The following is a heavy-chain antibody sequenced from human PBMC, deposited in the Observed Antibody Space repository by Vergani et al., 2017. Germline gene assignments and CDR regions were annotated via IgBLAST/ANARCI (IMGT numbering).Heavy chain of an antibody. CDR3: ARNPYCGGDCYSDAFDI. CDR2: IYHSGST. CDR1: GYSISSGYY. D-gene: IGHD2-21*02. Sequence: QVQLQESGPGLVKPSETLSLTCTVSGYSISSGYYWGWIRQPPGKGLEWIGSIYHSGSTNYNPSLNSRVTMSVDTSKNQFSLKLRSVTAADTAVYYCARNPYCGGDCYSDAFDIWGQGTMVTVSS. V-gene: IGHV4-38-2*02. J-gene: IGHJ3*02.